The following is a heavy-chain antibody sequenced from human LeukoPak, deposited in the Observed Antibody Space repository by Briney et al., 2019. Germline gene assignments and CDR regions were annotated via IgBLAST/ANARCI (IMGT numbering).Heavy chain of an antibody. Sequence: PSQTLSLTCTVSGGSISSGDYYWSWIRQTPGKGLEWIGYIYYSGSTYYNPSLKSRVTISVDTSKNQFSLKLSSVTAADTAVYYCARAAFGELSFDPWGQGTLVTVSS. CDR1: GGSISSGDYY. CDR2: IYYSGST. J-gene: IGHJ5*02. D-gene: IGHD3-10*01. CDR3: ARAAFGELSFDP. V-gene: IGHV4-30-4*01.